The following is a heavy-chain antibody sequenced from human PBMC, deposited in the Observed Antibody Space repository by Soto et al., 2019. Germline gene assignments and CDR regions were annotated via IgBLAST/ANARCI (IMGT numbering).Heavy chain of an antibody. CDR2: IYYSGST. CDR1: GGSISSSSYY. V-gene: IGHV4-39*01. J-gene: IGHJ5*02. D-gene: IGHD3-9*01. Sequence: LSLTCTVSGGSISSSSYYWGWIRQPPGKGLEWIGSIYYSGSTYYNPSLKSRVTISVDTSKNQFSLKLSSVTAADTAVYYCARHHRTYYDILTGYYYEPRGFDPWGQGTLVTVSS. CDR3: ARHHRTYYDILTGYYYEPRGFDP.